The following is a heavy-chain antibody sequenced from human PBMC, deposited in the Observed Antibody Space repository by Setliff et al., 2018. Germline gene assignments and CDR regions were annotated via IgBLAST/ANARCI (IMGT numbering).Heavy chain of an antibody. Sequence: PSETLSLTCAAYGGTFSDYHWTWIRQSPEKGLEWTGEINHRGSTNYNPSLKSRVTISIDTSKDQFSLKLISMTAADTAVYYCARGRNIAARLLGSWGQGTLVTVSS. CDR2: INHRGST. CDR3: ARGRNIAARLLGS. CDR1: GGTFSDYH. V-gene: IGHV4-34*01. J-gene: IGHJ4*02. D-gene: IGHD6-6*01.